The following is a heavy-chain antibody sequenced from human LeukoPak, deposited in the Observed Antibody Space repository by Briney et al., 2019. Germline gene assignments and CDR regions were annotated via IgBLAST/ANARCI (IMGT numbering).Heavy chain of an antibody. D-gene: IGHD2-2*02. Sequence: GGSLRLSCVVSGFTFTNYWMSWVRQAPGKGLEWVANIKQDGSAKYYVDSVKGRFTISRDNAKNTLYLQMNSLRAEDTAVYYCARPDCSSTSCYTLEYWGQGTLVTVSS. J-gene: IGHJ4*02. V-gene: IGHV3-7*03. CDR1: GFTFTNYW. CDR3: ARPDCSSTSCYTLEY. CDR2: IKQDGSAK.